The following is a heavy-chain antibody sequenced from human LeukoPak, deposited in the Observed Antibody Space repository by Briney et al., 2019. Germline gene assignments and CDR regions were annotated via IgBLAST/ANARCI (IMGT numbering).Heavy chain of an antibody. CDR2: ISGSGGST. D-gene: IGHD6-13*01. Sequence: GGSLRLSCAASGFTFSSYSMNWVRQAPGKGLEWVSAISGSGGSTYYADSVKGRFTISRDNSKNTLYLQMNSLRAEDTAVYYCARASVGYSRYYYMDVWGKGTTVTVSS. V-gene: IGHV3-23*01. CDR3: ARASVGYSRYYYMDV. J-gene: IGHJ6*03. CDR1: GFTFSSYS.